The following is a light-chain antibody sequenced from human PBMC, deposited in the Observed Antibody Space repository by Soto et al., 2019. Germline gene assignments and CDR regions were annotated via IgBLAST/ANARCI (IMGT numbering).Light chain of an antibody. CDR2: AAS. CDR3: QQLNSFPIT. Sequence: DIQLTQAPSFLSASAGDRVSITCRASQAISSYLAWYQQKPGRAPKLLIYAASTLQSGVPSRFSGSGSGREFTLTITSLQSEDFATYYCQQLNSFPITFGQGTRLEIK. V-gene: IGKV1-9*01. CDR1: QAISSY. J-gene: IGKJ5*01.